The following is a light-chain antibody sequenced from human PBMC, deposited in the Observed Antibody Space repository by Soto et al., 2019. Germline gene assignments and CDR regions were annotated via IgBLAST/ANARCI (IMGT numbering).Light chain of an antibody. Sequence: QAVVTQPPSVSAAPGQKVTISCSGSSSNIGNNYVSWYQQLPGTAPKLLIYDNNKRPSGIPDRFSGSKSGTSATLGITGLQTGDEADYYGGTWDSSLSAVVFGGGTQLTVL. CDR2: DNN. CDR3: GTWDSSLSAVV. J-gene: IGLJ2*01. CDR1: SSNIGNNY. V-gene: IGLV1-51*01.